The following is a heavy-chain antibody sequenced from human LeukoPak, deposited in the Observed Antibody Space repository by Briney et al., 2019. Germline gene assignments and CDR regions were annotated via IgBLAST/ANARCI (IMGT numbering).Heavy chain of an antibody. D-gene: IGHD6-6*01. CDR1: GFTFSNYG. CDR2: IRYDGSNK. CDR3: VTSYYFDY. Sequence: PGGSLRLSCAASGFTFSNYGMHWVRQTPGKGLEWVAFIRYDGSNKYYADSVKGRFTISRDNSKNTLYLQMNSLRAEDTAVYYCVTSYYFDYWGQGTLVTVSS. J-gene: IGHJ4*02. V-gene: IGHV3-30*02.